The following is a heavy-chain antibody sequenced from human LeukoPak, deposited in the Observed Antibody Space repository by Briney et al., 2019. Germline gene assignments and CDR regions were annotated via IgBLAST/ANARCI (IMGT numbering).Heavy chain of an antibody. D-gene: IGHD6-13*01. J-gene: IGHJ4*02. V-gene: IGHV3-64*01. CDR2: IGPDGSTT. Sequence: GGSLRLSCAASGFTFYTYGMHWVRQAPGKGLEYVSGIGPDGSTTYYAKSVMGRFTISRDNSKNIVYLQMASLTADDMAVYYCARGAQLTDYWGQGTLVTVSS. CDR3: ARGAQLTDY. CDR1: GFTFYTYG.